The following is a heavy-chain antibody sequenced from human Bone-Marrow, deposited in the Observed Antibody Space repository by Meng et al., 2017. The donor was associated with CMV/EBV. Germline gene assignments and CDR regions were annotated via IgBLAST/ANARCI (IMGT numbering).Heavy chain of an antibody. Sequence: GESLQISCAASGFTFSSSSMNWVRQAPGKGLEWVSSISSSSSYISYADSVKGRFTISRDNAKNTLYLQMNSLRAEDTAVYYCARGAYCSSTSCPTEDWFDPWGQGTLVTVSS. D-gene: IGHD2-2*01. J-gene: IGHJ5*02. CDR2: ISSSSSYI. V-gene: IGHV3-21*01. CDR3: ARGAYCSSTSCPTEDWFDP. CDR1: GFTFSSSS.